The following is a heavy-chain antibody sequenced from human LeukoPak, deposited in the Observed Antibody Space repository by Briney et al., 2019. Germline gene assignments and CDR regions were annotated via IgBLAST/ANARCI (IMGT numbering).Heavy chain of an antibody. CDR1: GFTFDDYA. D-gene: IGHD3-22*01. Sequence: PGGSLRLSCAASGFTFDDYAMFWVRQAPGKGLEWVSGISWNSKNIGYAASVKGRFTISRGNAKNSLYLQMNSLRAEDTAFYYCAKGNRDSSGFYYYYGMDVWGQGTTVTVSS. CDR2: ISWNSKNI. V-gene: IGHV3-9*01. J-gene: IGHJ6*02. CDR3: AKGNRDSSGFYYYYGMDV.